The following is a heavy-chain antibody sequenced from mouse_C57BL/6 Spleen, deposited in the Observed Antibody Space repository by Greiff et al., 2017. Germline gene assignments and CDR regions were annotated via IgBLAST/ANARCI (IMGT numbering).Heavy chain of an antibody. J-gene: IGHJ2*01. CDR3: TRSGDYAFFDY. Sequence: QVQLQQSGAELVRPGASVTLSCKASGYTFTDYEMHWVKQTPVHGLEWIGAIDPETGGTAYNQKFKGKAILTADKSSSTAYMELRSLTSEDSAVYYCTRSGDYAFFDYWGQGTTLTVSS. V-gene: IGHV1-15*01. CDR2: IDPETGGT. CDR1: GYTFTDYE. D-gene: IGHD2-4*01.